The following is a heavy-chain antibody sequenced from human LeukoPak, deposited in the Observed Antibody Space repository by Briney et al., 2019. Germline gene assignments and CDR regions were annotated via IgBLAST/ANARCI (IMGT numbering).Heavy chain of an antibody. V-gene: IGHV3-20*04. D-gene: IGHD3-22*01. J-gene: IGHJ4*02. CDR2: INWNGGST. CDR1: GFTFDDYG. CDR3: ARDFPLGAYYYDSSGYPYFDY. Sequence: GRSLRLSCAASGFTFDDYGMSWVRQAPGKGLEWVSGINWNGGSTGYADSVKGRFTISRDNAKNSLYLQMNSLRAEDTALYYCARDFPLGAYYYDSSGYPYFDYWGQGTLVTVSS.